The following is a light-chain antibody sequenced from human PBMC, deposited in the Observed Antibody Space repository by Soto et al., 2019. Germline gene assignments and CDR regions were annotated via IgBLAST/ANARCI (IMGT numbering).Light chain of an antibody. J-gene: IGLJ1*01. CDR3: AAWDDSLNGYV. V-gene: IGLV1-44*01. CDR2: SNT. Sequence: QSVLTQPPSASGTPGQRVTTSCSGSSSNIGSNTVNWYQQLPGTAPKLLIYSNTQRPSGVPDRFSGSKSGTSASLAISGLQSEDEADYYCAAWDDSLNGYVFGTGTKLTVL. CDR1: SSNIGSNT.